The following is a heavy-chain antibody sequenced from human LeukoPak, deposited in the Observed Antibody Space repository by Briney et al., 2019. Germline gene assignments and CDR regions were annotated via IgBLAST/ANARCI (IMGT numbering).Heavy chain of an antibody. J-gene: IGHJ4*02. CDR1: GGSIRNYH. CDR2: ISDSGST. D-gene: IGHD6-6*01. CDR3: ARWLSIDGVFDY. V-gene: IGHV4-59*01. Sequence: SETLSLTCTVSGGSIRNYHWSWIRQPPGKGLEWIGYISDSGSTSYNPSLKSRVTISLDTSKKQFSLKMSSVTAADTAGYYCARWLSIDGVFDYWGQGTLVTVSS.